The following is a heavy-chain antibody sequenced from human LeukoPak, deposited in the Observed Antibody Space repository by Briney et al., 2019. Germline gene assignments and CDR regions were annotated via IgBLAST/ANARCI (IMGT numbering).Heavy chain of an antibody. D-gene: IGHD1-26*01. J-gene: IGHJ6*03. V-gene: IGHV4-4*07. Sequence: PSETLSLTCTVSGGSISSYYWSWIRQPAGKGLEWIGRIYTSGNTNYNPSLKSRVTITVDKSKNQFSLKLSSVTAADTAVHYCARVLVGVNYYYYYMDVWGKGTTVTVSS. CDR3: ARVLVGVNYYYYYMDV. CDR1: GGSISSYY. CDR2: IYTSGNT.